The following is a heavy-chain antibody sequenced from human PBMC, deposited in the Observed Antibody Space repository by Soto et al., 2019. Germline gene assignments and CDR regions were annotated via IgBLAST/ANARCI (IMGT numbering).Heavy chain of an antibody. Sequence: SVKVSCKASGGTFSSYAISWVLQAPGQGLEWMGGIIPIFGTANYAQKFQGRVTITADKSTSTAYMELSSLRSEDTAVYYCARDPRSKVHYYYYGMDVWGQGTTVTVSS. D-gene: IGHD3-10*01. CDR2: IIPIFGTA. CDR1: GGTFSSYA. J-gene: IGHJ6*02. CDR3: ARDPRSKVHYYYYGMDV. V-gene: IGHV1-69*06.